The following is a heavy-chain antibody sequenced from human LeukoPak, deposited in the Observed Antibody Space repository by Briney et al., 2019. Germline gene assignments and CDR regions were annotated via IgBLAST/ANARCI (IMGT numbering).Heavy chain of an antibody. CDR1: GFTFSSYS. J-gene: IGHJ4*02. V-gene: IGHV3-21*01. CDR2: ISSSSSYI. Sequence: GGSLRLSCAASGFTFSSYSMNWVRQAPGKGLEWVSSISSSSSYIYYADSVKGRFTISRDNAKNSLYLQMNSLRAEDTAVYYCATLDETDRRGYYDSSGRNYWGQGTLVTVSS. CDR3: ATLDETDRRGYYDSSGRNY. D-gene: IGHD3-22*01.